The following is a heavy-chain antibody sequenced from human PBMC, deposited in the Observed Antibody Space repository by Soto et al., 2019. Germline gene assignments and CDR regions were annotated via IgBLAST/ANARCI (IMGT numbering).Heavy chain of an antibody. CDR1: GFTFNTYA. J-gene: IGHJ4*02. CDR2: ITTRGART. Sequence: GGSLRLSCAASGFTFNTYAMTWVRQTPGKGLEWVSFITTRGARTYYADPVRGRFTISTDSSRNTLYLQMNSLRPDDTAVYFCARYRSDGSASFDSWGQGXRVTVSS. D-gene: IGHD3-9*01. V-gene: IGHV3-23*01. CDR3: ARYRSDGSASFDS.